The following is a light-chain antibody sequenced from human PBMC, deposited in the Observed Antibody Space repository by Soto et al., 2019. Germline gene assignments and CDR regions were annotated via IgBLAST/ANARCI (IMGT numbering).Light chain of an antibody. CDR2: DAS. CDR3: QQRSNWPPIN. CDR1: QSVSSF. V-gene: IGKV3-11*01. J-gene: IGKJ5*01. Sequence: THSPAARVMLPCRTSKLSLRCSQSVSSFLAWYQQKPRQAPTLLIYDASNRATGIPDRFSGSGSGTDFTLTIRTLEPEDFAVYYCQQRSNWPPINCGQGTRLEIK.